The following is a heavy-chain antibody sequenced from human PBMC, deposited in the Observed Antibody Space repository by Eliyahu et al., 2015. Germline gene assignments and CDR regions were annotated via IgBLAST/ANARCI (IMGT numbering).Heavy chain of an antibody. V-gene: IGHV4-39*01. J-gene: IGHJ4*02. CDR2: ISYSGDT. Sequence: QLQLQESGPGLAKPSETLSLTCTVSGASISRGISYWAWIRQPPGKGLEWIASISYSGDTFYKPSLKTRVTIYQDTSNNQFSLRLRSVTAADTAVYYCVRFGQIGDGDYWGQGTLVTVSS. CDR3: VRFGQIGDGDY. D-gene: IGHD3-10*01. CDR1: GASISRGISY.